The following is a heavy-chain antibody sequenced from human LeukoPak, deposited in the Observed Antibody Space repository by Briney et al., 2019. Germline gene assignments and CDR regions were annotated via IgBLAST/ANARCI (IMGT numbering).Heavy chain of an antibody. D-gene: IGHD6-19*01. CDR3: ARGHSSGWYFFN. Sequence: GGSLRLSCAAAGFTFSTSAMHWVRQAPGKGLEWVAVVLFDTSETFYADSVKGRFTISRDNSENTLYLQMDSLRAEDTAVYFCARGHSSGWYFFNWGQGTLVTVSS. J-gene: IGHJ4*02. CDR2: VLFDTSET. V-gene: IGHV3-30-3*01. CDR1: GFTFSTSA.